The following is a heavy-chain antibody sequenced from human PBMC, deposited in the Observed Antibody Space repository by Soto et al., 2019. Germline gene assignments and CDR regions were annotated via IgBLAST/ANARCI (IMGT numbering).Heavy chain of an antibody. CDR2: IYHSGST. CDR1: GGSISSSNW. Sequence: PSETLSLTCAVSGGSISSSNWWSWVRQPPGRGLEWIGEIYHSGSTNYNPSLKSRVTISVDKSKNQFSLKLSSVTAADTAVYYCARDRHDYYYYYGMDVWGQGTTVTVSS. J-gene: IGHJ6*02. V-gene: IGHV4-4*02. CDR3: ARDRHDYYYYYGMDV.